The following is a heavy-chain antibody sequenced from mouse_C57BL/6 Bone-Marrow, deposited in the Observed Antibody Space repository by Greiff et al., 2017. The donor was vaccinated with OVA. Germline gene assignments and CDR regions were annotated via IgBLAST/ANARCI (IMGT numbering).Heavy chain of an antibody. V-gene: IGHV1-69*01. CDR3: ARDYDPPYYYAMDD. CDR2: IDPSDSYT. D-gene: IGHD2-4*01. CDR1: GYTFTSYW. J-gene: IGHJ4*01. Sequence: VQLQQPGAELVMPGASVKLSCKASGYTFTSYWMHWVKQRPGQGLEWIGEIDPSDSYTNYNQKFKGKATLTVDKSSSTAYMQLSSLTSEDSAVYYCARDYDPPYYYAMDDWGQGTAVTVSS.